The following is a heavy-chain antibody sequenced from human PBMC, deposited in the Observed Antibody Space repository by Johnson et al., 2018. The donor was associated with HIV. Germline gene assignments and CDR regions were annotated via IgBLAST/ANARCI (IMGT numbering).Heavy chain of an antibody. J-gene: IGHJ3*02. CDR1: GFTVSNY. CDR3: AKDQWYNWNYVSPDAFDI. Sequence: VQLVESGGGLEQPGGSLRVSCAASGFTVSNYMSWVRQAPGKGLEWVSVIYSGGSTYYADSVKGRFTLSRDNSKNTLYLQMNSLRAEDTAVYYCAKDQWYNWNYVSPDAFDIWGQGTMVTVSS. V-gene: IGHV3-66*01. D-gene: IGHD1-7*01. CDR2: IYSGGST.